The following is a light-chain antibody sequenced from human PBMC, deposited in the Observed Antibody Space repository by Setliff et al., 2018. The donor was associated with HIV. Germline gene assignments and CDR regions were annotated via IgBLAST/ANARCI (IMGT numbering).Light chain of an antibody. Sequence: QSVLTQPASVSGSPGQSITISCIGTSSDVGGYNYVSWYQHHPGKAPELMIYDVSARPSGVSNRFSGSKSGNAASLTISGLQAEDEAVYYCSSYTTSSFLYVFGTGTKVTVL. CDR3: SSYTTSSFLYV. CDR1: SSDVGGYNY. CDR2: DVS. J-gene: IGLJ1*01. V-gene: IGLV2-14*03.